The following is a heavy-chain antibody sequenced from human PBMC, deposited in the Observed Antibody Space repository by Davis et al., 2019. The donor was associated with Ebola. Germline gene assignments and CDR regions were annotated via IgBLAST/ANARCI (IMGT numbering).Heavy chain of an antibody. J-gene: IGHJ4*02. CDR3: AKVPYCGGDCFDPYFHS. CDR2: INWSGDKS. Sequence: GESLKISCAASGFTFSSYAMSWVRQAPGKGLEWVSHINWSGDKSHYADSAKGRFTISRDNAKNSLYLQMNSLRADDTAFYYCAKVPYCGGDCFDPYFHSWGQGTLVTVSS. D-gene: IGHD2-21*01. CDR1: GFTFSSYA. V-gene: IGHV3-20*04.